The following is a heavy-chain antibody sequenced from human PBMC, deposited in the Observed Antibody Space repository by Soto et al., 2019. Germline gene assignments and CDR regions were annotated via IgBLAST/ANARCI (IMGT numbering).Heavy chain of an antibody. Sequence: EVQLLESGGGLVQPGGSLRLSCAVSGFTFSSYAMSWVRQAPGKGLEWVSGISGSGGSTYYADSVKGRFTISRDNSKNTLYLQMNSLRAEDTAVYYCAKVIALWFGEGFDYWGQGTLVTVSS. CDR1: GFTFSSYA. J-gene: IGHJ4*02. D-gene: IGHD3-10*01. CDR2: ISGSGGST. CDR3: AKVIALWFGEGFDY. V-gene: IGHV3-23*01.